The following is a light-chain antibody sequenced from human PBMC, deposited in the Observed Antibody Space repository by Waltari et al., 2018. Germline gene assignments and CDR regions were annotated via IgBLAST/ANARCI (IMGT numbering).Light chain of an antibody. V-gene: IGKV3-11*01. J-gene: IGKJ4*01. CDR2: DAS. CDR1: QSVSSY. CDR3: QQRSNWLT. Sequence: EIVLTQSPATLSLSPGERATLSCRASQSVSSYLAWYQQKPGQAPRLLIYDASNRATGIPARFSGSGSGTDFTLTISSLEPEDFAGYYCQQRSNWLTFGGATKVEIK.